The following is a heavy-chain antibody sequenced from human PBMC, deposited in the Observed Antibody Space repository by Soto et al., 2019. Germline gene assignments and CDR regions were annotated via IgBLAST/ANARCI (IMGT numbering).Heavy chain of an antibody. CDR1: GGSISSYY. D-gene: IGHD2-2*01. J-gene: IGHJ6*02. V-gene: IGHV4-59*01. CDR3: AREDIVVVPAAMYGNRDRSGYYYYYGMDV. Sequence: SETLSLTCTVSGGSISSYYWSWIRQPPGKGLEWIGYIYYSGSTNYNPSLKSRVTISVDTSKNQFSLKLSSVTAADTGVYYCAREDIVVVPAAMYGNRDRSGYYYYYGMDVWGQGTTVTVSS. CDR2: IYYSGST.